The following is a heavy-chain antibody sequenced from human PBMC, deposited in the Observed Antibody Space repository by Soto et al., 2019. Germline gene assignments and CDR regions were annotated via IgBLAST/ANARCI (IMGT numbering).Heavy chain of an antibody. D-gene: IGHD3-10*01. CDR1: GYTFTTYA. V-gene: IGHV1-3*01. CDR3: AKEMVRGVYRYYFDY. J-gene: IGHJ4*02. Sequence: QVQLVQSGAEVKKPGASVKVSCKASGYTFTTYAIQWVRQAPGQRLEWMGWIYPGNGNTKYSQKFQGRVTITRDTSASTAYMELSSLRSEDTAIYYCAKEMVRGVYRYYFDYWGQGTLVTVSS. CDR2: IYPGNGNT.